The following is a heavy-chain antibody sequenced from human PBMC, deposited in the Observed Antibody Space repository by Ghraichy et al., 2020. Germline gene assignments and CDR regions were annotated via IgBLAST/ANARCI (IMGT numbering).Heavy chain of an antibody. CDR3: ARSSAGVAGSNDY. CDR2: INPDSGAT. D-gene: IGHD6-19*01. CDR1: GYTFTGYY. J-gene: IGHJ4*02. Sequence: ASVKVSCTPSGYTFTGYYIHWVRQAPGQGLEWMGRINPDSGATDYVQIFQGRITMTRDTSISTGYMELSRLRSDDTAVYYCARSSAGVAGSNDYWGQGTLVTVSS. V-gene: IGHV1-2*06.